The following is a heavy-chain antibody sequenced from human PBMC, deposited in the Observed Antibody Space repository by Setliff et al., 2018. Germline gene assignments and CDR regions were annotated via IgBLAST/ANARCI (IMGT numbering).Heavy chain of an antibody. D-gene: IGHD4-17*01. CDR2: INHSGST. V-gene: IGHV4-34*01. CDR1: GGSFSGHY. J-gene: IGHJ3*02. Sequence: SETLSLTCAVYGGSFSGHYWSWIRQPPGKGLEWIGEINHSGSTNYNPSLKSRVTISVDTSKNQFSLKLSSVTAADTAVYYCARDPLTTNRRRAFDIWGQGTMVTVSS. CDR3: ARDPLTTNRRRAFDI.